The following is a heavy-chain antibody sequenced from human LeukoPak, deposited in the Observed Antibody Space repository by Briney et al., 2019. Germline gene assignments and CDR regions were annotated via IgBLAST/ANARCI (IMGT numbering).Heavy chain of an antibody. CDR3: ARAGKGCSSTSCAIDY. CDR2: IYYSGST. D-gene: IGHD2-2*01. V-gene: IGHV4-61*01. Sequence: SETLSLTCTVSGGSVSSGSYYWSWIRQPPGKGLEWIGYIYYSGSTNYNPSLKSRVTISVDTSKNQFSLKLSSVTAADTAVYYCARAGKGCSSTSCAIDYWGQGTLVTVSS. CDR1: GGSVSSGSYY. J-gene: IGHJ4*02.